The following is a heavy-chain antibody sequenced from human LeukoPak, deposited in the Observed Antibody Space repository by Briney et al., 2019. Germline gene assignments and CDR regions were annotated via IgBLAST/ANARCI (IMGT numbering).Heavy chain of an antibody. CDR1: GYTFTSYD. D-gene: IGHD2-2*01. Sequence: ASVKVSCKASGYTFTSYDINWVRQATGQGLEWMGWMNPNSGNTGYAQKFQGRVTMTRNTSISTAYMELSSLRSEDTAVYYCARHSDTTGRAYCSSTSCYEFDPWGQGTLVTVSS. V-gene: IGHV1-8*01. CDR2: MNPNSGNT. J-gene: IGHJ5*02. CDR3: ARHSDTTGRAYCSSTSCYEFDP.